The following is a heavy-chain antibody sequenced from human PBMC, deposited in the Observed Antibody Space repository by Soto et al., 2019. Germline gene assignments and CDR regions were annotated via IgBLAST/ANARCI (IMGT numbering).Heavy chain of an antibody. CDR3: ASHTTDYYYYMDV. Sequence: QLQLQESGPGLVKPSETLSLTCTVSGGSISSSSYYWGWIRQPPGKGLEWIGGIYYSGSTYYNPSLKSRVTISVDTSKNQFSLKLSSVTAADTAVYYCASHTTDYYYYMDVWGKGTTVTVSS. V-gene: IGHV4-39*01. D-gene: IGHD4-17*01. CDR2: IYYSGST. J-gene: IGHJ6*03. CDR1: GGSISSSSYY.